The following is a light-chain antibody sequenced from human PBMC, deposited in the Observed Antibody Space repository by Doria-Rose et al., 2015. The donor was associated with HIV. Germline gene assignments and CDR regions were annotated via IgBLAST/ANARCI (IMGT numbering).Light chain of an antibody. CDR3: QQTYSSPPWT. CDR2: AAS. CDR1: QTVSTY. Sequence: IRLTQSPSSLPASIGHRVTITCRASQTVSTYLNWFQQEPGKAPKLLIYAASRLQSGVPSRFSGSGSGTDFTLTISGLQPGDFATYYCQQTYSSPPWTFGQGTKVEMK. J-gene: IGKJ1*01. V-gene: IGKV1-39*01.